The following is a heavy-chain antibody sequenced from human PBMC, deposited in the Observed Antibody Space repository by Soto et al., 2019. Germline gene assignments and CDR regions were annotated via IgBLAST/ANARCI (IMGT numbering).Heavy chain of an antibody. D-gene: IGHD4-4*01. CDR2: INPSGGST. CDR3: AKDPHEQTTVTTARNRFDP. CDR1: GYTFTSYY. J-gene: IGHJ5*02. Sequence: ASVKVSCKASGYTFTSYYMHWVRQAPGQGLEWMGIINPSGGSTSYAQKFQGRVTMTRDTSTSTVYMELSSLRSEDTAVYYCAKDPHEQTTVTTARNRFDPWGQGTLVTVSS. V-gene: IGHV1-46*01.